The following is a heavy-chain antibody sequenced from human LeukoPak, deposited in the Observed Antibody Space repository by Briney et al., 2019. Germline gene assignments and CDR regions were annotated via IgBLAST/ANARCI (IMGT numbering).Heavy chain of an antibody. V-gene: IGHV4-39*07. D-gene: IGHD3-22*01. Sequence: SEILSLTCTVSGGSISSSSYYWGWIRQPPGKGLEWIGSIYYSGSTYYNPSLKSRVTISVDTSKNQFSLKLSSVTAADTAVYYCARDIRYYGSSGYYYPTPLHFDYWGQGTLVTVSS. J-gene: IGHJ4*02. CDR1: GGSISSSSYY. CDR2: IYYSGST. CDR3: ARDIRYYGSSGYYYPTPLHFDY.